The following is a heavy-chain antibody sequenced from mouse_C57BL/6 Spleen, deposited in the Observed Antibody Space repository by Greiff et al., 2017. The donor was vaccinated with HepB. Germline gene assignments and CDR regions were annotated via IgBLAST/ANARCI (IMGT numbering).Heavy chain of an antibody. CDR1: GYAFSSSW. V-gene: IGHV1-82*01. Sequence: QVQLQQSGPELVKPGASVKISCKASGYAFSSSWMNWVKQRPGKGLEWIGRIYPGDGDTNYNGKFKGKATLTADTSSSTAYMQLSSLTSEDSAVYFCAPITTVVARDWYFGVWGTGTTVTVSS. CDR3: APITTVVARDWYFGV. J-gene: IGHJ1*03. CDR2: IYPGDGDT. D-gene: IGHD1-1*01.